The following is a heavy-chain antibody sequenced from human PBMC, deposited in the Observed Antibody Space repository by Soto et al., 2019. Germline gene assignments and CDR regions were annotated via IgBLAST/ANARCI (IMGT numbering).Heavy chain of an antibody. CDR1: GDSLGSPDYF. CDR2: IYHTGST. Sequence: SETLSLTCAVSGDSLGSPDYFWGWIRLPPGKGLEWIGSIYHTGSTYYSKSLRSRLTMSVDTSKSQFSLRLSSVTAADTAVYYCARATGTLRSRNCDYWGQGSLVTVSS. V-gene: IGHV4-31*11. J-gene: IGHJ4*02. D-gene: IGHD1-1*01. CDR3: ARATGTLRSRNCDY.